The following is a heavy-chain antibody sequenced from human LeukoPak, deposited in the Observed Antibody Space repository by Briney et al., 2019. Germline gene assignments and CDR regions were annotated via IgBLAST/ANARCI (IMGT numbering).Heavy chain of an antibody. Sequence: ASVKVSRKSSVYTFTIYYMHLVRHAPGQGLEWMGIINPSGGSTSYAQKFQCRVTMTRDTSTSTVYMELSSLRSEGTAVYYWARTTNYYDSSGYYENWGQGTLVTVSS. V-gene: IGHV1-46*01. D-gene: IGHD3-22*01. CDR3: ARTTNYYDSSGYYEN. CDR2: INPSGGST. CDR1: VYTFTIYY. J-gene: IGHJ4*02.